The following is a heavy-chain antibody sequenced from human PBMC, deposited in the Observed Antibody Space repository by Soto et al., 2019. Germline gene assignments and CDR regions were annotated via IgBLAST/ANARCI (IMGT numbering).Heavy chain of an antibody. CDR3: ASGTAAAGTGAFDI. J-gene: IGHJ3*02. CDR1: GDSVSSNSAA. CDR2: TYYRSKWYN. V-gene: IGHV6-1*01. D-gene: IGHD6-13*01. Sequence: SQTLSLTCAISGDSVSSNSAAWNWIRQSPSRGLEWLGRTYYRSKWYNDYAVSVKSRITINPDTSKNQFSLQLNSVTPEDTAVYYCASGTAAAGTGAFDIWGQGTMVTVSS.